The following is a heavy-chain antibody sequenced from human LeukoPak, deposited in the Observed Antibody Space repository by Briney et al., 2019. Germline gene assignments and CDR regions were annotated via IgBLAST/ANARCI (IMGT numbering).Heavy chain of an antibody. CDR2: SRNKVNSYTT. J-gene: IGHJ4*02. Sequence: GGSLRLSCAASGFXLSDHFIDWVRQAPGKGLEWVGRSRNKVNSYTTEYAASVKGRFTISRDDSNNSLYLQMNSLKTEDTAVYYCAREYEVIESSGSRSSFEYWGQGTLVTVAS. V-gene: IGHV3-72*01. CDR1: GFXLSDHF. D-gene: IGHD3-22*01. CDR3: AREYEVIESSGSRSSFEY.